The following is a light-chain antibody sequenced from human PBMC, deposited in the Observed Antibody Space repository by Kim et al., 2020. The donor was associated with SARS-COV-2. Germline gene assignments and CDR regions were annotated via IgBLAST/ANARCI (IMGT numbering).Light chain of an antibody. CDR2: IAY. Sequence: PPGERATPSCRASRSITSNYLAWYQQKPGQAPRLLIYIAYTRATGIPDRFSGSGSGTEFTLTISRLEPEDFAVYYCHQYGSSPSTFGQGTRLEIK. CDR3: HQYGSSPST. J-gene: IGKJ5*01. CDR1: RSITSNY. V-gene: IGKV3-20*01.